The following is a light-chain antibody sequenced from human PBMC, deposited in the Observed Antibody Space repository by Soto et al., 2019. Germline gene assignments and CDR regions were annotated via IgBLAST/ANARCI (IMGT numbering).Light chain of an antibody. J-gene: IGKJ1*01. Sequence: IQMTQSPSSLSASVGDRVTITCRASQGISSFLNWYQQKPGKAPKLLIYGASTLQSGVPSRFSGSGSGTDFTLTISRLQPEDFATYICQQTYTIPWTFGQGPKVDIK. CDR1: QGISSF. CDR2: GAS. CDR3: QQTYTIPWT. V-gene: IGKV1-39*01.